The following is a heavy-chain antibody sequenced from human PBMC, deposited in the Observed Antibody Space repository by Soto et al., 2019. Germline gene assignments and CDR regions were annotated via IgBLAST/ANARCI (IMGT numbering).Heavy chain of an antibody. D-gene: IGHD3-22*01. Sequence: EVQLVESGGGLVQPGGSLRLSCAASGFTFSSYSMNWVRQAPGKGLEWVSYISSGSSTIYYADSVKGRFTISRDNAKNYLYRQLNSLRDEDTAVYYGGRDRVTTAGITFIGAFDYWGQGTLVTVSS. CDR3: GRDRVTTAGITFIGAFDY. J-gene: IGHJ4*02. CDR2: ISSGSSTI. V-gene: IGHV3-48*02. CDR1: GFTFSSYS.